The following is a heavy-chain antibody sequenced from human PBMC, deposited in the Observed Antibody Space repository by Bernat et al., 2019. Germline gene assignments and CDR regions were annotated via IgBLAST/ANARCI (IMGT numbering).Heavy chain of an antibody. CDR2: INWNGGST. Sequence: EVQLVESGGGVVRPGGSLRLSCAASGFTFDDYGMSWVRQAPGKGLEWVSGINWNGGSTGYADSVKGRFTISRDNAKNSLYLQMNSLRAEDTAVYYCARDLTYSSGWYVGGNFDYWGQGTLVTVSS. CDR1: GFTFDDYG. CDR3: ARDLTYSSGWYVGGNFDY. J-gene: IGHJ4*02. V-gene: IGHV3-20*04. D-gene: IGHD6-19*01.